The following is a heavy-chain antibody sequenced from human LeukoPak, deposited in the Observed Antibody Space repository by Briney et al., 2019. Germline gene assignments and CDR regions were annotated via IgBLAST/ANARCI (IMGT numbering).Heavy chain of an antibody. CDR2: INPNSGGT. J-gene: IGHJ4*02. V-gene: IGHV1-2*06. Sequence: ASVKVSCKASGYTFTGYYMHWVRQAHGQGLEWMGRINPNSGGTKYAQKFQGRVTMNRDTSISTAYMELSRLRSDDTAVYYCARDVDIVATDFDYWGQGTLVTVSS. CDR3: ARDVDIVATDFDY. CDR1: GYTFTGYY. D-gene: IGHD5-12*01.